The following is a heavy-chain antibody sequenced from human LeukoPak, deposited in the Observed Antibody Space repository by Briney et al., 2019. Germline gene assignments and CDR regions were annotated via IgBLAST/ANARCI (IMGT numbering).Heavy chain of an antibody. CDR3: ARSRGGYGDYGSWFDP. D-gene: IGHD3-16*01. Sequence: PSQTLSLTCTVSGGSISSGSYYWSWIRQPAGKGLEWIGRIYTSGSTNYNPSLKSRVTISVDTSKNQFSLKLSSVTAADTAVYYCARSRGGYGDYGSWFDPWGQGILVTVSS. CDR2: IYTSGST. J-gene: IGHJ5*02. V-gene: IGHV4-61*02. CDR1: GGSISSGSYY.